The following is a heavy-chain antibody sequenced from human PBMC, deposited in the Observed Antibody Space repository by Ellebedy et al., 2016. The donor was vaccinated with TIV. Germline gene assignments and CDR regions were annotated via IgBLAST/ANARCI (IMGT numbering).Heavy chain of an antibody. D-gene: IGHD6-13*01. CDR1: GFTFSSYA. CDR2: ISYDGSNK. Sequence: PGGSLRLSCAASGFTFSSYAMHWVRQAPGKGLEWVAIISYDGSNKYYADSVKGRFTISRDNSKNTLYLQMNSLRAEDTAVYYCARDRGIAPGAHDAFDIWGQGTMVTVSS. J-gene: IGHJ3*02. V-gene: IGHV3-30-3*01. CDR3: ARDRGIAPGAHDAFDI.